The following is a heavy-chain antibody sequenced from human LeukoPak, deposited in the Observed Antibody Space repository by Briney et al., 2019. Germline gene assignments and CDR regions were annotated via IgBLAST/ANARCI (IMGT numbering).Heavy chain of an antibody. CDR3: ARGLGAAAFDP. V-gene: IGHV1-3*01. D-gene: IGHD6-13*01. Sequence: ASVKVSCKASGYSFTSHAMHWVRQAPGQRLEWMGWINPGNGKTKYSQKFQGRVTITRDTSASTVYMELSSLRSEDTAVYYCARGLGAAAFDPWGQGTLVTVSS. J-gene: IGHJ5*02. CDR1: GYSFTSHA. CDR2: INPGNGKT.